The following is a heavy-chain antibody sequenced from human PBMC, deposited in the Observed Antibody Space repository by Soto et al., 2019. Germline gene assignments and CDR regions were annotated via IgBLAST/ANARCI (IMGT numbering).Heavy chain of an antibody. CDR2: IYYSGST. D-gene: IGHD3-16*01. Sequence: QVQLQESGPGLVKPSQTLSLTCTVSGGSISSGGYYWSWIRQHPGKGLEWIGYIYYSGSTYYNPSLKGRXTXSXYTSKNQFSLRLSSVTAADTAVYYCARVGGINWFDPWGQGTLVTVSS. J-gene: IGHJ5*02. V-gene: IGHV4-31*03. CDR3: ARVGGINWFDP. CDR1: GGSISSGGYY.